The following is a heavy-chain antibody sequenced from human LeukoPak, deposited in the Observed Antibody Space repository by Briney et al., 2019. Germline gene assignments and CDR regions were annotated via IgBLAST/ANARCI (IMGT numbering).Heavy chain of an antibody. CDR2: ISGSGGST. J-gene: IGHJ6*03. D-gene: IGHD3-3*01. CDR1: GFTFSSYA. CDR3: AKGGDFWSGYYMDV. Sequence: GGSLRLSCAASGFTFSSYAMSWVRQAPGKGLEWVSAISGSGGSTYYADSVKGRFTISRDNSKNTVYLQMNSLRAEDTAVYYCAKGGDFWSGYYMDVWGKGTTVTVSS. V-gene: IGHV3-23*01.